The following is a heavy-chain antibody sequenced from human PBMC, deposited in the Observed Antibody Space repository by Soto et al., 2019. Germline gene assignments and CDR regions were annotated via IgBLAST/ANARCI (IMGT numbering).Heavy chain of an antibody. CDR2: INSDGSST. CDR1: GFTFSSYW. D-gene: IGHD3-3*01. V-gene: IGHV3-74*01. J-gene: IGHJ5*02. CDR3: ARDNTSGDLRFLEWLRRAYNWFDP. Sequence: GGSLRLSCAASGFTFSSYWMHWVRQAPGKGLVWVSRINSDGSSTSYADSVKGRFTISRDNAKNTLYLQMNSLRAEDTAVYYCARDNTSGDLRFLEWLRRAYNWFDPWGQGTLVTVSS.